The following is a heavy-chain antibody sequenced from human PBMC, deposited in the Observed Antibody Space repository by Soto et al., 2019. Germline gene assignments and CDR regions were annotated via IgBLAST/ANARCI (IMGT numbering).Heavy chain of an antibody. D-gene: IGHD2-2*01. CDR2: IYYSGST. V-gene: IGHV4-39*01. J-gene: IGHJ6*03. CDR3: AIHLTGYCSSTCCYYYMDV. Sequence: SETLSLTCTFSGVSISSSSYYWGWIRQPPGKGLEWIGSIYYSGSTYYNPSLKSRVTISVDTSKNQFSLKLSSVTAADTAVYYCAIHLTGYCSSTCCYYYMDVWGKGTTFTVSS. CDR1: GVSISSSSYY.